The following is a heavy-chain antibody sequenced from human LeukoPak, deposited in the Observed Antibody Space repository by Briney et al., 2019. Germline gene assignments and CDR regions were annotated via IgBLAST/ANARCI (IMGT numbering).Heavy chain of an antibody. CDR1: GFTFSTYA. D-gene: IGHD6-13*01. Sequence: PGGSLRLSCAASGFTFSTYAMHWVRQAPGKGLEWVAVISYDGTNKHYADSVKGRFTISRDNSKNTLYLQMNSLGPEDTAVYYCAKIIAATGPFFDYWGQGTLVTVSS. CDR3: AKIIAATGPFFDY. V-gene: IGHV3-30*04. CDR2: ISYDGTNK. J-gene: IGHJ4*02.